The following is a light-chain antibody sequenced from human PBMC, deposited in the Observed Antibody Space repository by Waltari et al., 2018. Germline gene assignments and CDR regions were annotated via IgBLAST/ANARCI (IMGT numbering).Light chain of an antibody. V-gene: IGLV2-14*01. CDR3: SSYTSGGTHV. Sequence: QSAPTQPASVSGSPGQSITISCTGTTSDVGGYDYVPWYQHHPGRAPKLMIYAVGYRPSGVSNRFYGSKSGNTASLTISGLQAEDEADYYCSSYTSGGTHVFGTGTKATVL. CDR1: TSDVGGYDY. J-gene: IGLJ1*01. CDR2: AVG.